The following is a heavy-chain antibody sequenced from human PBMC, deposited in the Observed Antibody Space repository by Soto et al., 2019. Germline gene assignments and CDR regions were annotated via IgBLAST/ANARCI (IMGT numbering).Heavy chain of an antibody. CDR3: ARVKYYYDSSGYYHYFDY. CDR1: AVSISSYY. CDR2: IYYSGST. D-gene: IGHD3-22*01. V-gene: IGHV4-59*01. Sequence: SETLSLTWTVSAVSISSYYWILLRQPPGKGLEWIGYIYYSGSTNYNPSLKSRVTISVDTSKNQFSLKLSSVTAADTAVYYCARVKYYYDSSGYYHYFDYWGQGTLVTVSS. J-gene: IGHJ4*02.